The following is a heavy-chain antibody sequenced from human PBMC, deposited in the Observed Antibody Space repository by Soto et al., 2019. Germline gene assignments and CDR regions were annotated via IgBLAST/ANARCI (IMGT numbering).Heavy chain of an antibody. V-gene: IGHV4-59*01. CDR3: ARFYGGGLYGLRTLWYFDL. CDR2: IYYSGST. CDR1: GGSISSYY. J-gene: IGHJ2*01. Sequence: QVQLQESGPGLVKPSETLSLTCTVSGGSISSYYWSWIRQPPGKGLEWIGYIYYSGSTNYNPSLKSRVTISVDTSKNQFSLKLSSVTAADTAVYYCARFYGGGLYGLRTLWYFDLWGRGTLVTVSS. D-gene: IGHD4-17*01.